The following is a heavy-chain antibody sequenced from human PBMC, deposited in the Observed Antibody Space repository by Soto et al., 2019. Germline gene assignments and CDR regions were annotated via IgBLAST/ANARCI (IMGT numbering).Heavy chain of an antibody. J-gene: IGHJ4*02. CDR3: VKDKGAFGGVLVIAFDS. CDR1: GFTFNSFG. CDR2: ITYDGKNK. V-gene: IGHV3-30*18. Sequence: QVQLVESGGGVVQPGTSLRLSCAASGFTFNSFGIHWVRQAPSKGLEWVAVITYDGKNKYYAYSVKGRFTISRDNSRDTLYLQMNSLTAEDTAMYNCVKDKGAFGGVLVIAFDSWGQGSLVSVSS. D-gene: IGHD3-16*02.